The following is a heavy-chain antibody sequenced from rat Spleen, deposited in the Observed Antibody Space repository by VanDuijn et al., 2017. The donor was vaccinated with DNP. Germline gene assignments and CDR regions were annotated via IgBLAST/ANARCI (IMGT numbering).Heavy chain of an antibody. CDR1: GFTFGDHN. J-gene: IGHJ2*01. Sequence: EVQLVESGGDLVQPGRSLKLSCAASGFTFGDHNMAWVRQAPKKGLEWVASISIDGSITYYRDSVKGRFTISRDNAKSTLYLQMDSLRSEDTATYFCASLYLGNWGQGVTVTVSS. CDR2: ISIDGSIT. D-gene: IGHD1-4*01. V-gene: IGHV5S10*01. CDR3: ASLYLGN.